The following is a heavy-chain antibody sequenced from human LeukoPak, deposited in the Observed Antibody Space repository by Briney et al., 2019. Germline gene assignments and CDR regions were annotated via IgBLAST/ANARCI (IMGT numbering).Heavy chain of an antibody. CDR3: AKVETYGDLASLDY. Sequence: GGSLRLSCAASGFTFSNYGMHWVRQAPGKGLEWVAFIRFDGTNKFYADSVKGRFTISRDNSQNTVSLQVNNLRTEDTALYYCAKVETYGDLASLDYWGQGTLVTVSS. V-gene: IGHV3-30*02. D-gene: IGHD4-17*01. CDR2: IRFDGTNK. J-gene: IGHJ4*02. CDR1: GFTFSNYG.